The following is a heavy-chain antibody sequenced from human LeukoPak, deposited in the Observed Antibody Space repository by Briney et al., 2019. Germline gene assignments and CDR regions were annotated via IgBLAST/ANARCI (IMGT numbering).Heavy chain of an antibody. CDR3: ARYSSSWYFSGYYFDY. Sequence: PSETLSLTCTVSGASISRDYWTWIRQPPGKGLEWIGYIYNGGSTTYSPSLNSRVTISLDTSNNQVSLRLSSVTAADTAVYYCARYSSSWYFSGYYFDYWGQGTLVTVSS. CDR2: IYNGGST. V-gene: IGHV4-59*01. CDR1: GASISRDY. J-gene: IGHJ4*02. D-gene: IGHD6-13*01.